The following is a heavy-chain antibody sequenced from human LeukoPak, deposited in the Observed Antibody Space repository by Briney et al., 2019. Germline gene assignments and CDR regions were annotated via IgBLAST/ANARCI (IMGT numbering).Heavy chain of an antibody. Sequence: SETLSLTCTVSGGSISNYYWSWIRQPPGKGLEWIGYIYYSGSTNYNPSPKSRVTISADTSKNQFSLKLSSVTAADTAVYYCARHRRGYCSSTSCSPNFDYWGQGTLVTVSS. D-gene: IGHD2-2*01. CDR1: GGSISNYY. CDR3: ARHRRGYCSSTSCSPNFDY. CDR2: IYYSGST. J-gene: IGHJ4*02. V-gene: IGHV4-59*08.